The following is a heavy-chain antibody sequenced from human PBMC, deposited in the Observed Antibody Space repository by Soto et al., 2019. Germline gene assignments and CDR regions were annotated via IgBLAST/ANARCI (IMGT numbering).Heavy chain of an antibody. CDR1: GDTFTFYS. D-gene: IGHD3-10*01. J-gene: IGHJ4*02. CDR2: INPILSMS. V-gene: IGHV1-69*02. Sequence: QVQLVQSGAEVKKPGSSVRVSCKASGDTFTFYSINWVRQAPGLGLEWMGRINPILSMSNYAQRFQGRVTRAADKATSTAYMELSRLRSEATAMYYCASSYGSGYRAFDYWGQGALVTVSS. CDR3: ASSYGSGYRAFDY.